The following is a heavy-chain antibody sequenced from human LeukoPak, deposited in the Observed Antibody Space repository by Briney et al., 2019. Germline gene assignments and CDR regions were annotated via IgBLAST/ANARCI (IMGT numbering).Heavy chain of an antibody. CDR2: INPSGGST. CDR1: GYTFTSYY. D-gene: IGHD4-17*01. Sequence: VASVKVSCKASGYTFTSYYMHWVQQAPGQGLEWMGIINPSGGSTSYAQKFQGRVTMTRDTSTSTVYMELSSLRSEDTAVYYCARDYGDYEGFNWFDPWGQGTLVTVSS. V-gene: IGHV1-46*01. CDR3: ARDYGDYEGFNWFDP. J-gene: IGHJ5*02.